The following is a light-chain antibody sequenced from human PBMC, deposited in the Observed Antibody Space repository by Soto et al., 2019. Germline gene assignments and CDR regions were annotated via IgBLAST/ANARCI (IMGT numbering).Light chain of an antibody. V-gene: IGKV3-20*01. J-gene: IGKJ1*01. CDR3: QQYGSSPWT. Sequence: EIVFTQSPGTLSLSPGERATLSCRASQSVSSSYLACYQQKPGQTPRLLIYGASSSATGIPDRFSGSGSGTDFTLTISRLEPEDFAVYYCQQYGSSPWTFGQGTKVDTK. CDR2: GAS. CDR1: QSVSSSY.